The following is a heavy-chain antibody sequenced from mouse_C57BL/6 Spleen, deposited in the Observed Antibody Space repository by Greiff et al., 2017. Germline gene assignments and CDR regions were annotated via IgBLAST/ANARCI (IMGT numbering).Heavy chain of an antibody. V-gene: IGHV1-61*01. D-gene: IGHD2-2*01. CDR3: AREGVTTDLDC. CDR2: IYPSDSET. CDR1: GYTFTSYW. J-gene: IGHJ2*01. Sequence: QVQLQQPGAELVRPGSSVKLSCKASGYTFTSYWMDWVKQSPGQGLEWIGNIYPSDSETHYNQKFKDKATLTVDKSSSTAYMQLSSLTSEDSAVYYCAREGVTTDLDCWGQGTTLTVSS.